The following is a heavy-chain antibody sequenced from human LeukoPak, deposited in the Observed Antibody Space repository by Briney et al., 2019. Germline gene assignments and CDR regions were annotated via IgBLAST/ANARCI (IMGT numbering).Heavy chain of an antibody. CDR3: ARIQYGDYEDY. D-gene: IGHD4-17*01. CDR1: GNSISSGDNY. J-gene: IGHJ4*02. V-gene: IGHV4-61*02. Sequence: SETLSLTCTVSGNSISSGDNYWSWIRQPAGKGLEWIGRIYTSGSTNYNPSLKSRVTISGDTSKNQFSLKLSSVTAADTAVYYCARIQYGDYEDYWGQGTLVTVSS. CDR2: IYTSGST.